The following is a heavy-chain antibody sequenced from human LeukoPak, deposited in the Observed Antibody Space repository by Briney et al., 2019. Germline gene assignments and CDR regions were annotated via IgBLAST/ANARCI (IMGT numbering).Heavy chain of an antibody. D-gene: IGHD1-26*01. CDR3: ATAGAFSGNYADTFNI. CDR1: GGSISSYY. CDR2: MYYSGNT. J-gene: IGHJ3*02. Sequence: PSETLSLTCNVSGGSISSYYWSWIRQPPGKGLEWIGYMYYSGNTNYNPSLKSRVTTSVDSSKNQFSLKLSSVTAADTAVYYCATAGAFSGNYADTFNIWGQGTMVTVSS. V-gene: IGHV4-59*01.